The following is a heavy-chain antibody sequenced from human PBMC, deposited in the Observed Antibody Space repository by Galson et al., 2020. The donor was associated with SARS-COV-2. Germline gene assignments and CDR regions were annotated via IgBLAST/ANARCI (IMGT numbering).Heavy chain of an antibody. D-gene: IGHD5-18*01. Sequence: GGSLRLSCAASGFTFSSYAMHWVRQAPGKGLEWVAVVSYDGSNKYYADSVKGRFTISRDNSKNTLYLQMNSLRAEDTAVYYCARARGYSYYGMDVWGQGTTVTVS. V-gene: IGHV3-30*04. CDR2: VSYDGSNK. CDR1: GFTFSSYA. J-gene: IGHJ6*02. CDR3: ARARGYSYYGMDV.